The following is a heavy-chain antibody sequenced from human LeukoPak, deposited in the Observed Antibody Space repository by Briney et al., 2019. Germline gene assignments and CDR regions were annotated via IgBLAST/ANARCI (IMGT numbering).Heavy chain of an antibody. CDR2: IMQDGSEK. V-gene: IGHV3-7*01. CDR3: ARILVDCSGGSRYYYYGMDV. Sequence: SGGSLRLSCAASGFTFSSYWMSWVRQAPGKGLEWVANIMQDGSEKYYVDSVKGRFTISRDNAKNSLYLQMNSLRAEDTAVYYCARILVDCSGGSRYYYYGMDVWGQGTTVTVSS. J-gene: IGHJ6*02. CDR1: GFTFSSYW. D-gene: IGHD2-15*01.